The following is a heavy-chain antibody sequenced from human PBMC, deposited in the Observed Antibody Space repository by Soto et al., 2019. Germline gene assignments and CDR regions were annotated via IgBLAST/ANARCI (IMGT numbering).Heavy chain of an antibody. CDR1: GYTFTSYY. Sequence: ASVKVSCKASGYTFTSYYMHWVLQAPGQGLEWMGIINPSGGSTSYAQKFQGRVTMTRDTSTSTVYMELSSLRSEDTAVYYCARDQAGATVFDYWGQGTLVTVSS. CDR2: INPSGGST. D-gene: IGHD1-26*01. V-gene: IGHV1-46*01. CDR3: ARDQAGATVFDY. J-gene: IGHJ4*02.